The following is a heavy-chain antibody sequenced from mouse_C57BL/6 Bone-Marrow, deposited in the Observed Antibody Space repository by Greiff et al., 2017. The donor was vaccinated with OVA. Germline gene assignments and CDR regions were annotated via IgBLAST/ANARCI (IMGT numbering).Heavy chain of an antibody. Sequence: VQLVESGAELARPGASVKMSCKASGYTFTSYTMHWVKQRPGQGLEWIGYINPSSGYTKYNQKFKDKATLTADKSSSTAYMQLSSLTSEDSAVYYCASHYGSSPFDYWGQGTTLTVSS. CDR1: GYTFTSYT. V-gene: IGHV1-4*01. CDR3: ASHYGSSPFDY. CDR2: INPSSGYT. D-gene: IGHD1-1*01. J-gene: IGHJ2*01.